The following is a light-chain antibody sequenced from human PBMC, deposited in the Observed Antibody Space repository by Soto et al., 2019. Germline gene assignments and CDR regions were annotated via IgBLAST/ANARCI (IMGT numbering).Light chain of an antibody. CDR1: QSVYDNS. Sequence: EIVLTQSPGTLSLSPGESATLSCRASQSVYDNSLAWYQQKPGQAPRVLIYGASIRLTGIPDRFSGSGSGTDFTLTITRLEPEDFAGYYCQHYGRSLPFGGGTKVEIK. CDR3: QHYGRSLP. CDR2: GAS. J-gene: IGKJ4*01. V-gene: IGKV3-20*01.